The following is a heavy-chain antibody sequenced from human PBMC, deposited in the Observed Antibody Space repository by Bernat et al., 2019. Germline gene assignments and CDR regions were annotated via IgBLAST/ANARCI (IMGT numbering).Heavy chain of an antibody. V-gene: IGHV3-30*18. CDR2: ISYDGSSK. J-gene: IGHJ4*02. CDR1: GFTFSSYG. CDR3: AKVGAVIVVADSFDY. Sequence: QVQLVESGGGVVQPGRSLRLSCAASGFTFSSYGMHWVRQAPGKGLEWVAVISYDGSSKYYADSVKGRFTISRDNSKKTLYLQMNSLRAEDTAVYYCAKVGAVIVVADSFDYWGQGTLITVSS. D-gene: IGHD3-22*01.